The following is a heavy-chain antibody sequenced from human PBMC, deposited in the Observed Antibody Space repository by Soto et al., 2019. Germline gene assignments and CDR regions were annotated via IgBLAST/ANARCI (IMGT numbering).Heavy chain of an antibody. Sequence: EVQLVQSEAEVKKPGESLKISCKGSGYSFTSYWIGWVRQMPGKGLEWMGIIYPGDSDTRYSPSFQGQVTISADKSINTAYLQWSSLKASDTAMYYYARHGNTMKYLPDYWGQGTLVTVSS. CDR3: ARHGNTMKYLPDY. J-gene: IGHJ4*02. CDR1: GYSFTSYW. V-gene: IGHV5-51*01. D-gene: IGHD3-22*01. CDR2: IYPGDSDT.